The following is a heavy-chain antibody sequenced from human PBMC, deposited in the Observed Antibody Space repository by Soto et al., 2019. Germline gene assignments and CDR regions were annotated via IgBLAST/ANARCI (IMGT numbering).Heavy chain of an antibody. J-gene: IGHJ6*02. D-gene: IGHD3-10*01. CDR1: GGTFSSYA. Sequence: SVKVSCKASGGTFSSYAISWVRQAPGQGLEWMGGIIPIFGTANYAQKFQGRVTITADESTSTAYMELSSLRSEDTAVYYCARYYYGSGYYYYYYGMDVWGQGTTVTVSS. CDR2: IIPIFGTA. CDR3: ARYYYGSGYYYYYYGMDV. V-gene: IGHV1-69*13.